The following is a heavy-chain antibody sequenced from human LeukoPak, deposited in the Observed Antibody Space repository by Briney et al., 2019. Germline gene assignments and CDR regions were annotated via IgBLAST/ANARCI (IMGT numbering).Heavy chain of an antibody. D-gene: IGHD3-16*01. V-gene: IGHV3-7*03. J-gene: IGHJ6*02. CDR2: INHNGNVN. CDR3: ARGGGLDV. Sequence: PRGSLRLSCAASGFTVSSNYMSWARQAPGKGLEWVASINHNGNVNYYVDSVKGRFTISRDNAKNSLYLQMSNLRAEDTAVYFCARGGGLDVWGQGATVTVSS. CDR1: GFTVSSNY.